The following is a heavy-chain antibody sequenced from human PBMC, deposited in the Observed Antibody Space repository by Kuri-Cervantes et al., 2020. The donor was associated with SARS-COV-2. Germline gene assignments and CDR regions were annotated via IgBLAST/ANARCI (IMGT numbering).Heavy chain of an antibody. D-gene: IGHD3-10*01. V-gene: IGHV4-59*01. Sequence: GSLRLSCTVSGGSISSYYGSWIRQPPGKGLEWIGHMYYSGSINYNPSLKSRVTISVDTSKNQFSLKLSSVTAADTAVYYCARDLIGYYGSGTYPSDGYYYYYMDVWGKGTTVTVSS. J-gene: IGHJ6*03. CDR1: GGSISSYY. CDR2: MYYSGSI. CDR3: ARDLIGYYGSGTYPSDGYYYYYMDV.